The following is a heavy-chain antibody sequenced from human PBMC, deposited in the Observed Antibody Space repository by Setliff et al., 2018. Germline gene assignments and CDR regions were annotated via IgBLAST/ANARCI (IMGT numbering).Heavy chain of an antibody. Sequence: PSETLSLTCSVSGGSISRSSYYWTWIRQPPGKGLEWIASIYYDGRTFAHPSVRGRVTISEDTSKNHFSLRMTSVTAADTAMYYCARFACNGGSCYLSASDYWGQGTLVTVSS. J-gene: IGHJ4*02. D-gene: IGHD2-15*01. CDR2: IYYDGRT. CDR1: GGSISRSSYY. V-gene: IGHV4-39*07. CDR3: ARFACNGGSCYLSASDY.